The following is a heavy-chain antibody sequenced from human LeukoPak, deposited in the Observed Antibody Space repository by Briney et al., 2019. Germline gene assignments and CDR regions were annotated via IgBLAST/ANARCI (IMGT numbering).Heavy chain of an antibody. J-gene: IGHJ4*02. CDR1: GGSISSSSYY. Sequence: SETLSLTCTVSGGSISSSSYYWGWFRQPPGKGLEWIGRIYYSGSTYYNPSLKSRVTISVDTSKNQFSLKLSSVTAADTAVYYCARGGFRRYQPFDYWGQGTLVTVSS. CDR3: ARGGFRRYQPFDY. CDR2: IYYSGST. D-gene: IGHD1-14*01. V-gene: IGHV4-39*07.